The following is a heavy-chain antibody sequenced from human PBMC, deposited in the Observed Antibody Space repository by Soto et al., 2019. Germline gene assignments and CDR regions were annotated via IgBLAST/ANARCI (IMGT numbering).Heavy chain of an antibody. CDR1: GGSISSGDYY. Sequence: PSETLSLTCTVSGGSISSGDYYWSCIRQPPGKGLEWIGYIYYSGSTYYNPSLKSRVTISVDTSKNQFSLKLSSVTAADTAVYYCGRAREYYDSSGPFDYWGQGTLVTVSS. D-gene: IGHD3-22*01. V-gene: IGHV4-30-4*01. CDR2: IYYSGST. J-gene: IGHJ4*02. CDR3: GRAREYYDSSGPFDY.